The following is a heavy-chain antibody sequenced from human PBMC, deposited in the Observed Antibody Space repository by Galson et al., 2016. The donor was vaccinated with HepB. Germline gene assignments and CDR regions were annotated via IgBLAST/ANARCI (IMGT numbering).Heavy chain of an antibody. J-gene: IGHJ6*02. CDR2: IGVGSGHT. CDR3: AAGDAVPAAVRNYNYHGLDV. CDR1: GFMFRSSA. D-gene: IGHD2-2*01. V-gene: IGHV1-58*01. Sequence: SVKVSCKASGFMFRSSAVQWVRQDRGQRLEWIGWIGVGSGHTNYAQKFQQRDAITRDMSTSTVYMEVTSLTIEDTAVYYCAAGDAVPAAVRNYNYHGLDVWGQGTTVTVSS.